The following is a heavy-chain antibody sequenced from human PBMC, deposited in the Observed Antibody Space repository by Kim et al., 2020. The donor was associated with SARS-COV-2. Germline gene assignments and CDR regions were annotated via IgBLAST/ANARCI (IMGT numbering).Heavy chain of an antibody. CDR2: IKSQLDGGTA. CDR3: TTVGHGDYVNY. D-gene: IGHD4-17*01. J-gene: IGHJ4*01. Sequence: GGSLRLSCGASGFAFSTAWMSWVRQAPGTGLEWIGRIKSQLDGGTADYASPVRGRFVISRDDSRNMVFLQMYNLRADDTAVYYCTTVGHGDYVNYWGQGTLVAVSS. CDR1: GFAFSTAW. V-gene: IGHV3-15*01.